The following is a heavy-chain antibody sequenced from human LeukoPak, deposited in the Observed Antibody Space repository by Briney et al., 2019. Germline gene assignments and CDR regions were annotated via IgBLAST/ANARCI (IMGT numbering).Heavy chain of an antibody. CDR1: GYSISSGYY. Sequence: SETLSLTCTVSGYSISSGYYWGWIRQPPGKGLEWIGSIYHSGSTYYNPSLKSRVTISVDTSKNQFSLKLSSVTAADTAVYYCARVGGPRDYGDYGGNWFDPWGQGTLVTVSS. CDR3: ARVGGPRDYGDYGGNWFDP. V-gene: IGHV4-38-2*02. CDR2: IYHSGST. D-gene: IGHD4-17*01. J-gene: IGHJ5*02.